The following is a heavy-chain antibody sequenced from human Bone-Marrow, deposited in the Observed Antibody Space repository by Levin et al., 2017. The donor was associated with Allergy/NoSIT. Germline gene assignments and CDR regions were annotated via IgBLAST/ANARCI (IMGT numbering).Heavy chain of an antibody. CDR3: ARHNWDGSYYYYGMDV. CDR2: ISSSGSTI. Sequence: SCAASGFTFSSYEMNWVRQAPGKGLEWVSYISSSGSTIYYADSVKGRFTISRDNAKNSLYLQMNSLRAEDTAVYYCARHNWDGSYYYYGMDVWGQGTTVTVSS. V-gene: IGHV3-48*03. J-gene: IGHJ6*02. D-gene: IGHD1-20*01. CDR1: GFTFSSYE.